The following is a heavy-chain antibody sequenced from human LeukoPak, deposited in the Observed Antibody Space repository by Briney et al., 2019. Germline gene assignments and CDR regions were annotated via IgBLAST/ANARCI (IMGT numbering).Heavy chain of an antibody. CDR1: GFTFDDYA. Sequence: GGSLRLSCAASGFTFDDYAMHWVRQAPGQGLEWVSGVSWNSGSIAYADSVKGRFTISRDNAKNSLYLQMNSLRAEDTAFYYCAKATYSTSPGYYFDYWGQGNLVTVSS. CDR2: VSWNSGSI. D-gene: IGHD2-2*01. J-gene: IGHJ4*02. V-gene: IGHV3-9*01. CDR3: AKATYSTSPGYYFDY.